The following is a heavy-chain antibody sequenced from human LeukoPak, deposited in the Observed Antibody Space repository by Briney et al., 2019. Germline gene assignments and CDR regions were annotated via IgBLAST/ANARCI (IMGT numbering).Heavy chain of an antibody. V-gene: IGHV1-18*04. Sequence: ASVKVSCKASGSTFPSHAITWLRQAPGQGPEWMGWISTSNGDKNYAQNLQGRITLTIDTSTATAYMELRSLRSDDTAVYYCATRGITAARLDYWGQGTLVTVSS. CDR3: ATRGITAARLDY. J-gene: IGHJ4*02. CDR2: ISTSNGDK. CDR1: GSTFPSHA. D-gene: IGHD1-20*01.